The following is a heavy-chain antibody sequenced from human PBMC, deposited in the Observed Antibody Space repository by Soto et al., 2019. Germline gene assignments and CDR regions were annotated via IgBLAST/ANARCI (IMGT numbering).Heavy chain of an antibody. CDR3: ARGDSTVSSVFDY. V-gene: IGHV4-31*03. CDR2: IYQNGDT. CDR1: GGPFSSGGYY. Sequence: PSETLSLTCTVSGGPFSSGGYYWSWIRQEPGKGLGWIGYIYQNGDTSYNPSLKSRVTISADTSKTQFSLKLSSVTAADTAVYYCARGDSTVSSVFDYWGQGMLVTVSS. J-gene: IGHJ4*02. D-gene: IGHD4-17*01.